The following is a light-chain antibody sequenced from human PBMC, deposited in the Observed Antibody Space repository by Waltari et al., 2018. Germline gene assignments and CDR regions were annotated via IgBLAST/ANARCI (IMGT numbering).Light chain of an antibody. CDR3: QQRSNWPLT. CDR2: DAS. Sequence: EIVLTQSPATLSLSPGERATLSCRASQSVSNYLGWYQQKPGQAPRLLISDASNRSTGIPARFSGSGSGTDFTLTINSREPEDFAVYYCQQRSNWPLTFGGGTKVEIK. J-gene: IGKJ4*01. V-gene: IGKV3-11*01. CDR1: QSVSNY.